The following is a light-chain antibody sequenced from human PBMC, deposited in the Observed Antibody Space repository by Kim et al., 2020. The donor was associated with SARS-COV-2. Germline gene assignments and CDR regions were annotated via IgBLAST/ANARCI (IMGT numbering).Light chain of an antibody. CDR2: SAS. CDR1: QDSMYC. J-gene: IGKJ4*02. V-gene: IGKV1-33*01. Sequence: ASARYRVTITCHASQDSMYCLHWFRKNPGKAPTLLFYSASNLETGVPSSFSASGSGTDFTFPIATLQPEDVATYYCQYYDSLPVTFGGGTKVDIK. CDR3: QYYDSLPVT.